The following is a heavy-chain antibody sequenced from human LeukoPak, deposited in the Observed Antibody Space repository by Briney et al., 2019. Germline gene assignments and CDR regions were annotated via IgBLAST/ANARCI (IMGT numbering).Heavy chain of an antibody. Sequence: SVKVSCKTSGGVFSDYPVSWVRLAPGKGLEWMGGIIPVFGTTTYAPKFQGRVSLSIHESAGTAYMELSDLTFEDTAIYYCAGDFYGSGSYRPAFDYWGQGTLVTVSS. V-gene: IGHV1-69*05. J-gene: IGHJ4*02. CDR2: IIPVFGTT. D-gene: IGHD3-10*01. CDR3: AGDFYGSGSYRPAFDY. CDR1: GGVFSDYP.